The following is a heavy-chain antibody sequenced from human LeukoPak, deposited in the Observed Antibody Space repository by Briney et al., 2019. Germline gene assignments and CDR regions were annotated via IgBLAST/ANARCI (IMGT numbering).Heavy chain of an antibody. J-gene: IGHJ6*03. V-gene: IGHV4-59*01. CDR1: GGSISSYY. Sequence: SETLSLTCTVSGGSISSYYWSWIRQPPGKGLEWIGYIYYSGSTNYNPSLKSRVTISVDTSKNQFSLKLSSVTAADTAVYYCPRGGYYGSGRSNKFYYYYYMDVWGKGTTVTISS. CDR3: PRGGYYGSGRSNKFYYYYYMDV. D-gene: IGHD3-10*01. CDR2: IYYSGST.